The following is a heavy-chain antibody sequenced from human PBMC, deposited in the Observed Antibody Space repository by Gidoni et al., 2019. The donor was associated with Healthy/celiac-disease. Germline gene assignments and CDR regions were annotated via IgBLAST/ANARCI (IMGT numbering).Heavy chain of an antibody. CDR3: ARGKGLGIRDESYYGMDV. Sequence: QVQLVESGGGVVQPGRSLRLSCAASGFPFSSYAMHWVRQAPGKGLEWVAGISYDGSNKDYADSVKGRFTISRDNSKNTLYLQMNSLRAEDTAVYYCARGKGLGIRDESYYGMDVWGQGTTVTVSS. V-gene: IGHV3-30*04. D-gene: IGHD7-27*01. CDR1: GFPFSSYA. CDR2: ISYDGSNK. J-gene: IGHJ6*02.